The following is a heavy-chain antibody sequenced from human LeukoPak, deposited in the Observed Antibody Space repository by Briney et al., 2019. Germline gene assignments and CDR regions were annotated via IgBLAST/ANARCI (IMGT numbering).Heavy chain of an antibody. J-gene: IGHJ6*03. CDR1: GYNFNTYG. D-gene: IGHD3-22*01. Sequence: ASVKVSCKTSGYNFNTYGISWVRQAPGQGLEWMGWISAYNGNTNYAQRLQGRVTMTTDTSTSTAYMELRSLRSDDTAVYYCARGYSSGYRYYYYYYMDVWGKGTTVTISS. V-gene: IGHV1-18*01. CDR2: ISAYNGNT. CDR3: ARGYSSGYRYYYYYYMDV.